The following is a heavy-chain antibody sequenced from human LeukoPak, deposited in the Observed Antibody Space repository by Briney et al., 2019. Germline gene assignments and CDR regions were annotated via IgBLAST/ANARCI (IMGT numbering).Heavy chain of an antibody. D-gene: IGHD2-21*02. CDR1: GGSISSGDYY. J-gene: IGHJ6*02. V-gene: IGHV4-30-4*01. Sequence: PSQTLSLTCTVSGGSISSGDYYWSWIRQPPGKGLEWIGYIYYSGSTYYNPSLKSRVTISVDTSKNQFSLKLSSVTAADTAVYYCARVVAYCGGDCLYGMDVWGQGTTVTVSS. CDR3: ARVVAYCGGDCLYGMDV. CDR2: IYYSGST.